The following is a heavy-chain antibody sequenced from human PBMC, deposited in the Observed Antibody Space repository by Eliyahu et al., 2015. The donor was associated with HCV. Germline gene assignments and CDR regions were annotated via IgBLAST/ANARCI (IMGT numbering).Heavy chain of an antibody. J-gene: IGHJ4*02. CDR1: GFTFSSYA. CDR2: ISGSGGST. Sequence: EVQLLESGGGLVQPGGSLRLSCAASGFTFSSYAMGWVRQAPGKGLGWVSAISGSGGSTYYADSVKGRFTISRDNSKNTLYLQMNSLRAEDTAVYYCAKPGGLELWDFDYWGQGTLVTVSS. CDR3: AKPGGLELWDFDY. D-gene: IGHD1-7*01. V-gene: IGHV3-23*01.